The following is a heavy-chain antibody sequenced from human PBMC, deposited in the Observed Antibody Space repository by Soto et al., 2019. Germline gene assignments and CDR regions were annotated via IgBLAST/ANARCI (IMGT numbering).Heavy chain of an antibody. CDR3: ARELRSSSWKSFFDY. CDR2: IKQDGSEK. D-gene: IGHD6-13*01. Sequence: PGGSLRLSCAASGFTFSSYWMSWVRQAPGKGLEWVANIKQDGSEKYYVDSVKGRFTISRDNAKNSLYLQMNSLRAEDTAVYYCARELRSSSWKSFFDYWGQGTLVTVSS. V-gene: IGHV3-7*01. CDR1: GFTFSSYW. J-gene: IGHJ4*02.